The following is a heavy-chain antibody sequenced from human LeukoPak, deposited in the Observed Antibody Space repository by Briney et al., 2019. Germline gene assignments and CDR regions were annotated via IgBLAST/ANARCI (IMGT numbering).Heavy chain of an antibody. CDR3: ASSRWLQSWNFDY. D-gene: IGHD5-24*01. CDR1: GFTFSSYA. Sequence: GGSLRLSCAASGFTFSSYAMHWVRQAPGKGLEWVAVISYDGSNKYYADSVKGRFTISRDNSKNTLYLQMNSLRAEDTAVYYCASSRWLQSWNFDYWGQGTLVTVSS. V-gene: IGHV3-30*04. CDR2: ISYDGSNK. J-gene: IGHJ4*02.